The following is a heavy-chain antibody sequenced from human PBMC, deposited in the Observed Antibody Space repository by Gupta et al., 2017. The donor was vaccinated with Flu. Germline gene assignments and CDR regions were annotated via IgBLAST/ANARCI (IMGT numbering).Heavy chain of an antibody. CDR2: IYYSGYT. CDR1: GGSINSGGYY. V-gene: IGHV4-31*03. D-gene: IGHD3-16*01. CDR3: ARAEGVSYYGIDV. Sequence: QVQLQESGPGLLKASQTLYLPCTVSGGSINSGGYYWRWVRQHPGKGLALLGYIYYSGYTHYTPSLTSRLTISLYKSKNQFSLNLSSVTAADSAVYYCARAEGVSYYGIDVWGRGTTVTVSS. J-gene: IGHJ6*02.